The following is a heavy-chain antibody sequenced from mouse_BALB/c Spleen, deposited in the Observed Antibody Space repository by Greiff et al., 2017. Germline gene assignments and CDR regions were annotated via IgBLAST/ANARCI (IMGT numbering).Heavy chain of an antibody. J-gene: IGHJ3*01. D-gene: IGHD3-2*02. CDR1: GFTFSSYA. CDR3: ARDEALFAY. V-gene: IGHV5-9-4*01. CDR2: ISSGGSYT. Sequence: EVQGVESGGGLVKPGGSLKLSCAASGFTFSSYAMSWVRQSPEKRLEWVAEISSGGSYTYYPDTVTARFTISRDNAKNTLYLEMSSLRSEDTAMYYCARDEALFAYWGQGTLVTVAA.